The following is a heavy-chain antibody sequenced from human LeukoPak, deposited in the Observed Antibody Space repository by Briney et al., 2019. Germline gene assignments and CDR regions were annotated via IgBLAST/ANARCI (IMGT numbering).Heavy chain of an antibody. CDR2: INHSGST. CDR1: GGSFSGYY. D-gene: IGHD3-3*01. J-gene: IGHJ4*02. V-gene: IGHV4-34*01. Sequence: SETLSLTCAVYGGSFSGYYWSWIRQPPGKGLEWIGEINHSGSTNYNPSLKSRVTISVDTSKNQFSLKLSSVTAADTAVYYCARGLPPSGYYLWSQAYFDYWGQGTLVTVSS. CDR3: ARGLPPSGYYLWSQAYFDY.